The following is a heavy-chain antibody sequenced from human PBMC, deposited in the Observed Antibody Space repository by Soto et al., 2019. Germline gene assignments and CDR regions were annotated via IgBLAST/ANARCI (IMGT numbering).Heavy chain of an antibody. CDR3: ARQILLWFGAIDY. D-gene: IGHD3-10*01. CDR1: GGSISSSSYY. Sequence: QLQLQESGPGLVKPSETLSLTCTVSGGSISSSSYYWGWIRQPPGKGLEWIGSIYYSGSTYYNPSLKRRVTISVDTSKNQFSLKLSSVTAADTAVYYCARQILLWFGAIDYWGQGTLVTVSS. V-gene: IGHV4-39*01. J-gene: IGHJ4*02. CDR2: IYYSGST.